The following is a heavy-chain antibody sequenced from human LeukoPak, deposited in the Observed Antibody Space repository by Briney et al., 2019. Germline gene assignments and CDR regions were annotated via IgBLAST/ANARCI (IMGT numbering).Heavy chain of an antibody. CDR2: ISYDGSNK. Sequence: GGSLRLSCAASGFTFSSYAMHWVRQAPGKGLEWVAVISYDGSNKYYADSVKGRFTIYRDNSKNTLYLQMNSLRAEDTAVYYCAKDMSEYYDSSGYYPYWGQGTLVTVSS. J-gene: IGHJ4*02. V-gene: IGHV3-30*04. D-gene: IGHD3-22*01. CDR1: GFTFSSYA. CDR3: AKDMSEYYDSSGYYPY.